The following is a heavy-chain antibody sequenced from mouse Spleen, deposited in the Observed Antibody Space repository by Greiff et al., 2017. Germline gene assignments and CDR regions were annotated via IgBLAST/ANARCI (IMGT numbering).Heavy chain of an antibody. CDR2: ISYDGSN. D-gene: IGHD1-1*01. Sequence: VQLQQSGPGLVKPSQSLSLTCSVTGYSITSGYYWNWIRQFPGNKLEWMGYISYDGSNNYNPSLKNRISITRDTSKNQFFLKLNSVTTEDTATYYCARGGGPYYYGSSFYYFDYWGQGTTLTVSS. CDR1: GYSITSGYY. V-gene: IGHV3-6*01. J-gene: IGHJ2*01. CDR3: ARGGGPYYYGSSFYYFDY.